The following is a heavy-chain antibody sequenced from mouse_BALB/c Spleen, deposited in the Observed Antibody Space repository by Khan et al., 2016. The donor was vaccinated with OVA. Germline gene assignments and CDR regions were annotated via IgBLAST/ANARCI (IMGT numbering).Heavy chain of an antibody. Sequence: QVQLQQSGAELVKPGASVQLSCKASGYTFSSYWMLWVKQRPGQGLQWIGEINPSNGRTNYNEKFKNKATLTVDTSSSTAYMQLSSLTSEDSAVYYGARSTMITTEFIYWGQGTLVTVSA. CDR3: ARSTMITTEFIY. J-gene: IGHJ3*01. CDR1: GYTFSSYW. CDR2: INPSNGRT. V-gene: IGHV1S81*02. D-gene: IGHD2-4*01.